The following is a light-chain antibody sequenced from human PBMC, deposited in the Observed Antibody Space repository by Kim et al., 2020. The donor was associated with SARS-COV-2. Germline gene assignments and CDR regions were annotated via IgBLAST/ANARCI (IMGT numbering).Light chain of an antibody. V-gene: IGLV2-11*01. J-gene: IGLJ1*01. Sequence: QSVSISCTGTSSDVGGYNFVSWDQQHPGKAPRLMISDVSKRPSGVPDRFSGSKSGNTASLTISGLQAEDEADYYCCSHAGTYSYVFGTGTKVTVL. CDR2: DVS. CDR3: CSHAGTYSYV. CDR1: SSDVGGYNF.